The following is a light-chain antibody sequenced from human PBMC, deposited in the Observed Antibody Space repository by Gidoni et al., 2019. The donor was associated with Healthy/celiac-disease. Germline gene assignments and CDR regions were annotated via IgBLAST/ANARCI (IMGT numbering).Light chain of an antibody. V-gene: IGLV1-40*01. Sequence: QSVLTQPPSVSGAPGQRVTIPCPGSSSNIGAGYDVHWYQQLPGTAPKLLIYGNSTRPSGVPDRFSGSKSGTSASLAITGLQAEDEADYYCQSYDSSLSGSVVFGGGTKLTVL. J-gene: IGLJ2*01. CDR2: GNS. CDR1: SSNIGAGYD. CDR3: QSYDSSLSGSVV.